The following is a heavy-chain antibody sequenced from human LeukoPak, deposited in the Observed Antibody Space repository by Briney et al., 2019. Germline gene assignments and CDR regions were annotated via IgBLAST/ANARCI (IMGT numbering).Heavy chain of an antibody. CDR3: ATARGVGTTVDY. J-gene: IGHJ4*02. Sequence: ASVKVSCKASGYTFTSYGISWVRQAPGQGREWMGWISAYNGNTNYAQKLQGRVTMTTDTSTSTAYMELRSLRSDDTAVYYCATARGVGTTVDYWGQGTLVTVSS. CDR2: ISAYNGNT. D-gene: IGHD2-8*01. CDR1: GYTFTSYG. V-gene: IGHV1-18*01.